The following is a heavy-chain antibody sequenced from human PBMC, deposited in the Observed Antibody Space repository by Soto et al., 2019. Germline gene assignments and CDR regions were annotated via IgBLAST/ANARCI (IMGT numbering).Heavy chain of an antibody. V-gene: IGHV3-64D*06. CDR2: ISSNGGST. CDR1: GFTFSSYA. Sequence: GGSLRLSCSASGFTFSSYAMHWVRQAPGKGLEYVSAISSNGGSTYYADSVKGRFTISRDNSKNTLYLQMSSLRAEDTAVYYCARGRGIVVVTAPYDHWGQGTLVTVSS. D-gene: IGHD2-21*02. J-gene: IGHJ4*02. CDR3: ARGRGIVVVTAPYDH.